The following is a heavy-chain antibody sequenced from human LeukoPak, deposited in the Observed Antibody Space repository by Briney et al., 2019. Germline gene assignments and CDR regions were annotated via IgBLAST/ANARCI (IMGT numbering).Heavy chain of an antibody. CDR3: ARNYYDILTGVRN. Sequence: GWSLRLSCAASGFTVSSNYMSWVRQAPGKGLEWVSVISSGGSTYYADSVKGRFTISRDNSKNTLYLQMNSLRAEDTAVYYCARNYYDILTGVRNWGQGTLVTVSS. J-gene: IGHJ4*02. CDR1: GFTVSSNY. V-gene: IGHV3-53*01. D-gene: IGHD3-9*01. CDR2: ISSGGST.